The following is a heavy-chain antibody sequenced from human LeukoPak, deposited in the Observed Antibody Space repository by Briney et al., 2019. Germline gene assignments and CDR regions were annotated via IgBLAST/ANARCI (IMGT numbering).Heavy chain of an antibody. D-gene: IGHD3-9*01. CDR2: ISAGGTRT. Sequence: GGSLRLACAASGVTFYDYNMNWVRQAPGKGLEWVSGISAGGTRTYYADSAKGRFTISRDNSKNTVYLQMNSLRADDTAVYHCARWGDKDFLTGYYFYGLGVWGQGTTVTVSS. CDR3: ARWGDKDFLTGYYFYGLGV. CDR1: GVTFYDYN. J-gene: IGHJ6*02. V-gene: IGHV3-23*01.